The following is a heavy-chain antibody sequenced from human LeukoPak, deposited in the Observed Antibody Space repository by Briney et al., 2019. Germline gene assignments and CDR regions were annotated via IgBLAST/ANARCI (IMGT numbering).Heavy chain of an antibody. CDR1: GDSVNKNHYY. V-gene: IGHV4-39*01. D-gene: IGHD2/OR15-2a*01. CDR2: IYYSGTT. J-gene: IGHJ2*01. Sequence: SETLSLTCTVSGDSVNKNHYYWAWIRQPPGKGLEWIGSIYYSGTTYYNPSLGSRVTMSVDTSENQLSLKLTSVSAADTALYYCARNSPVYWNFDLWGRGTLVSVSS. CDR3: ARNSPVYWNFDL.